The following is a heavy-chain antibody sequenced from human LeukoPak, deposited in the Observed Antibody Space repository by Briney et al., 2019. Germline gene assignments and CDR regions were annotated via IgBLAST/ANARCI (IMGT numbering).Heavy chain of an antibody. V-gene: IGHV5-51*01. D-gene: IGHD2-15*01. Sequence: GESLKISCKGSGYSFTNYWIGWVRQMPGKGLEWMGIIYPGDSDIRYSPSFQGQVTISADKSISTAYLQWSSLKASDTAMYYCARSSVEVAAQIDYWGQGTLVTVSS. CDR2: IYPGDSDI. CDR3: ARSSVEVAAQIDY. J-gene: IGHJ4*02. CDR1: GYSFTNYW.